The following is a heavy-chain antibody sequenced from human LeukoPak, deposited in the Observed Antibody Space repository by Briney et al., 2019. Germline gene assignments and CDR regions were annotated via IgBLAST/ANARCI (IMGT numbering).Heavy chain of an antibody. J-gene: IGHJ5*02. CDR2: ISGSGGST. CDR3: AKVPAGTDDWFDP. Sequence: GGSLRLSCAASGFTFSNNGMHWVRQAPGKGLEWVSAISGSGGSTYYADSVKGRFTISRDNSKNTLYLQMNSLRAEDTAVYYCAKVPAGTDDWFDPWGQGTLVTVSS. D-gene: IGHD2-2*01. V-gene: IGHV3-23*01. CDR1: GFTFSNNG.